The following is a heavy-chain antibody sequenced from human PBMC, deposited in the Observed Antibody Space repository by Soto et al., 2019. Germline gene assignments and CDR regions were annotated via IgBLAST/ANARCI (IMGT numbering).Heavy chain of an antibody. J-gene: IGHJ6*02. V-gene: IGHV5-51*01. CDR2: IYPGDSDT. CDR1: GYSFTSYW. CDR3: SGRKSVSLQLYPQAGMDV. Sequence: PGESLKISCKGSGYSFTSYWIGWVRQMPGKGLEWMGIIYPGDSDTRYSPSFQGQVTISADKSISTAYLQWSSLKASDTAMYYCSGRKSVSLQLYPQAGMDVRGQGTTVIVSS. D-gene: IGHD5-18*01.